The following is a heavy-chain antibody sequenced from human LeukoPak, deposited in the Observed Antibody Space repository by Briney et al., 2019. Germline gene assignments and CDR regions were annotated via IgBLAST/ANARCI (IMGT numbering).Heavy chain of an antibody. CDR1: GFTFSNYW. CDR2: INYDGSRT. V-gene: IGHV3-74*01. J-gene: IGHJ4*02. Sequence: GGSLRLSCAASGFTFSNYWIHWVRQAPGKGLDWVSRINYDGSRTTNADSVKGRFTISRDNVRNTLYVEMNSLRAEDTAMYYCTTEIRYNWNDGGLDYWGQGTLVTVSS. CDR3: TTEIRYNWNDGGLDY. D-gene: IGHD1-20*01.